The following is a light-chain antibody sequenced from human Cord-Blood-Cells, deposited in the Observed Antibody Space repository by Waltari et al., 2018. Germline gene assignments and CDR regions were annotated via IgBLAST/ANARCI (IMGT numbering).Light chain of an antibody. Sequence: QSALTPPSSASGSPGTSITIPCTGTSSAVGGYNYVCWYQQHPGKAPKLMIYDVSNRPSGVSNRFSGSKSGNTASLTISGLQAEDEADYYCSSYTSSSLVVFGGGTKLTVL. CDR1: SSAVGGYNY. CDR3: SSYTSSSLVV. J-gene: IGLJ2*01. V-gene: IGLV2-14*01. CDR2: DVS.